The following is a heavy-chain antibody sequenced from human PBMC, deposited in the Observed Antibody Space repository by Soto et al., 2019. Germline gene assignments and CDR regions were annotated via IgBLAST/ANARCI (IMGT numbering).Heavy chain of an antibody. Sequence: SETLSLTCAVSGVSLTSGNWWIWVRQSPQRGLEYIGEIFHDGTANYYPSFERRVAMSVDTSRNQFSLKLTSVTAADTAVYFCARLVYDTRLNYMYFDFWGPGTLVTVSS. V-gene: IGHV4-4*02. J-gene: IGHJ4*02. CDR1: GVSLTSGNW. CDR2: IFHDGTA. D-gene: IGHD3-10*01. CDR3: ARLVYDTRLNYMYFDF.